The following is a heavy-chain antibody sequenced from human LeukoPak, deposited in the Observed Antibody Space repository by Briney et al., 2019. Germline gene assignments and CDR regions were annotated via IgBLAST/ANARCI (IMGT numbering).Heavy chain of an antibody. CDR2: FDPEDGET. V-gene: IGHV1-24*01. D-gene: IGHD1-26*01. Sequence: ASVKVSCKVSGYTLTELSMHWVRQAPGKGLEWMGGFDPEDGETIYAQKFQGRVTMTEDTSTDTAYMELSSLRSEDTAVYYCARVGLVGATRHSAYYFDYWGQGTLVTVSS. CDR1: GYTLTELS. J-gene: IGHJ4*02. CDR3: ARVGLVGATRHSAYYFDY.